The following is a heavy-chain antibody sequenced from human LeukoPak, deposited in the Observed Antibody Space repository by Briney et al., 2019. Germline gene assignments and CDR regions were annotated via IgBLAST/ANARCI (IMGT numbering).Heavy chain of an antibody. CDR1: GFTFDDYA. CDR3: EGPTVVTPSRPPYSFDY. CDR2: ISGSGGST. V-gene: IGHV3-23*01. Sequence: PGGSLRLSCAASGFTFDDYAMHWVRQAPGKGLEWVSAISGSGGSTYFADSVEGRFTISRDNSKNTLYLQMNSLRAEDTAVYYCEGPTVVTPSRPPYSFDYWGQGTLVTVSS. D-gene: IGHD4-23*01. J-gene: IGHJ4*02.